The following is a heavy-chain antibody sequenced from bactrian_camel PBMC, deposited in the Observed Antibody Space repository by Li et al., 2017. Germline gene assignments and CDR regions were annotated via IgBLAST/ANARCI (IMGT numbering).Heavy chain of an antibody. CDR3: AADGLLPRCVPSGPYNY. CDR1: GYTDDGHC. D-gene: IGHD3*01. V-gene: IGHV3S55*01. Sequence: VQLVESGGGSVQAGTSLTLTCVASGYTDDGHCMGWFRQVPGKQREKVALIGRDRATHYSESVKGRFTISKDSAKNTLYLQMNSLKPEDSAMYYCAADGLLPRCVPSGPYNYWGQGTQVTVS. J-gene: IGHJ4*01. CDR2: IGRDRAT.